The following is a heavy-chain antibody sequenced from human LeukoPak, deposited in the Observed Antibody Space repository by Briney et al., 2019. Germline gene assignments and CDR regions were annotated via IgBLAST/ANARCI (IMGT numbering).Heavy chain of an antibody. Sequence: GRSLRLSCAASGFTFSSHGLHWVRQAPGKGLEWVAAIWFDGSKQCYADSVKGRFTVSRDDSKNTLYLQMNSLRADDTAVYYCARDPQSSMDVWGQGTTVTVSS. CDR2: IWFDGSKQ. V-gene: IGHV3-33*01. CDR1: GFTFSSHG. J-gene: IGHJ6*02. CDR3: ARDPQSSMDV.